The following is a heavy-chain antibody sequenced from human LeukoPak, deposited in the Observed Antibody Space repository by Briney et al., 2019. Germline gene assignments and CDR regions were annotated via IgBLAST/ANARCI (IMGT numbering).Heavy chain of an antibody. J-gene: IGHJ5*02. CDR3: ARDGFVSDDFWSGYYFGWFDP. D-gene: IGHD3-3*01. Sequence: GGSLRLSCAASGFTFSSYAMSWVRQAPGKGLEWVSAISGSGGSTYYADSVKGRFTISRDNSKNTLYLQMNSLRSDDTAVYYCARDGFVSDDFWSGYYFGWFDPWGQGTLVTVSS. V-gene: IGHV3-23*01. CDR1: GFTFSSYA. CDR2: ISGSGGST.